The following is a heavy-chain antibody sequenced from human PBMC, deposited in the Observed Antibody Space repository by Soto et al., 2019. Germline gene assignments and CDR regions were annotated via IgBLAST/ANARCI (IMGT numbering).Heavy chain of an antibody. CDR1: GYTFTSYH. CDR2: INPSGGST. J-gene: IGHJ4*02. Sequence: GASVKVSCKTSGYTFTSYHMHWVRQAPGQGLEWMGIINPSGGSTSYAQKFQGRVTMTRDTSTSTVYMELSSLRSEDTAVYYCARDSSETPSYSGSYLAHLDYWGQGTLVTVSS. D-gene: IGHD1-26*01. V-gene: IGHV1-46*01. CDR3: ARDSSETPSYSGSYLAHLDY.